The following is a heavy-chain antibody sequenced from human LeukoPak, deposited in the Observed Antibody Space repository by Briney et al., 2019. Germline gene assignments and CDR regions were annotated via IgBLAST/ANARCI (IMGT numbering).Heavy chain of an antibody. CDR1: GFTFSNYC. D-gene: IGHD2-15*01. Sequence: GGSLRLSCAASGFTFSNYCMNWVRRAPGKGLEWGSSISISSSYIYYADSVRGRFTISRDNAKNSLYLQMNSLRAEDTAVYYCAGGPVAAVTNWFDPWGQGTLVTVSS. J-gene: IGHJ5*02. CDR3: AGGPVAAVTNWFDP. V-gene: IGHV3-21*01. CDR2: ISISSSYI.